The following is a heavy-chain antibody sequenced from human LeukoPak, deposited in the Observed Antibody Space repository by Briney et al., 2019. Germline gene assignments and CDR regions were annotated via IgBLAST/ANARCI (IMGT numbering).Heavy chain of an antibody. CDR2: IYHSGST. V-gene: IGHV4-30-2*01. CDR3: ARAPIVVVTDTLAVWFDP. D-gene: IGHD2-21*02. Sequence: PSETLSLTRAVSGGSISSGGYSWSWIRQPPGKGLEWVGYIYHSGSTYYNPSLKSRVTISVDRSKNQFSLKLSSVTAADTAVYYCARAPIVVVTDTLAVWFDPWGQGTLVTVSS. CDR1: GGSISSGGYS. J-gene: IGHJ5*02.